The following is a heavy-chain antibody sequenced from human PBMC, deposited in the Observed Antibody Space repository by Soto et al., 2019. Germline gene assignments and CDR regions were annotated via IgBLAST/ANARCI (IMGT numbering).Heavy chain of an antibody. V-gene: IGHV1-8*01. CDR1: GYTFTSYD. J-gene: IGHJ6*02. Sequence: QVQLVQSGAEVKKPGASVKVSCKASGYTFTSYDINWVRQATGQGLEWMGWMNPNSGNTGYAQKLQGRVTMTRNTSISTAYMELSSLRSEDTAVYYGARVEKLGEYYYYDDDMDVWGQGTTVTVSS. CDR2: MNPNSGNT. CDR3: ARVEKLGEYYYYDDDMDV. D-gene: IGHD3-10*01.